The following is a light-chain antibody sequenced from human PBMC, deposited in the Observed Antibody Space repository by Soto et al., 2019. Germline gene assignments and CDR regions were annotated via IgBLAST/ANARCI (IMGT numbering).Light chain of an antibody. J-gene: IGKJ3*01. CDR3: QQFGGSPGFT. CDR1: QSINSRY. V-gene: IGKV3-20*01. CDR2: GAS. Sequence: EIVLTQSPGTLSLSPGERATLSCRASQSINSRYLAWYQQKPGQAPRLLIYGASSRATGIPDRFSGSGSGTDCTLTISRLEPEDFAVYYCQQFGGSPGFTFGPGTKVDIK.